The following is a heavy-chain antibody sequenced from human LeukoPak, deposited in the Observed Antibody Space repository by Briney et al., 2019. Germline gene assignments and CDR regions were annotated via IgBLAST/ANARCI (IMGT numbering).Heavy chain of an antibody. CDR3: ARVDYCDSSGYGKPKIDYYYYGMDV. V-gene: IGHV1-2*02. Sequence: ASVKVSCKASGYTFTGYYMHWVRQAPGQGLEWMGWINPNSGGTNYAQKFQGRVTMTRDTSISTAYMELSRLRSDDTAVYYCARVDYCDSSGYGKPKIDYYYYGMDVWGQGTTVTVSS. J-gene: IGHJ6*02. CDR2: INPNSGGT. CDR1: GYTFTGYY. D-gene: IGHD3-22*01.